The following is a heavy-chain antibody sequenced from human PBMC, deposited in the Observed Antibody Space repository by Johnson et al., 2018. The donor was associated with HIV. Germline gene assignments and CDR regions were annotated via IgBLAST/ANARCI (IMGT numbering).Heavy chain of an antibody. V-gene: IGHV3-9*01. D-gene: IGHD4-17*01. CDR2: ISWNSGSI. J-gene: IGHJ3*02. Sequence: VQLVESGGGVVPPGGSLRLSCAASGFTFSSYAMHWVRQAPGKGLEWVSGISWNSGSIGYADSVKGRFTISRDNAKNSLYLQMNSLRAEDTAVYYCARAGYGDPSRGDIWGQGTMVTVSS. CDR3: ARAGYGDPSRGDI. CDR1: GFTFSSYA.